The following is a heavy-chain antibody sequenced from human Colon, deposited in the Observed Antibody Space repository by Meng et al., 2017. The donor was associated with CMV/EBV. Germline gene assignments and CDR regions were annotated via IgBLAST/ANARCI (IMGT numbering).Heavy chain of an antibody. CDR2: INGGSDKI. V-gene: IGHV3-48*03. Sequence: GESLKISCAASGFTFNHFEMNWVRQAPGKGLEWVSYINGGSDKIYYADSVKGRFTISRDNAKNSLYLQMNSLRAEDTALYYCARAPYCSSTSCAGGYFDYWGQGTLVTVSS. J-gene: IGHJ4*02. D-gene: IGHD2-2*01. CDR3: ARAPYCSSTSCAGGYFDY. CDR1: GFTFNHFE.